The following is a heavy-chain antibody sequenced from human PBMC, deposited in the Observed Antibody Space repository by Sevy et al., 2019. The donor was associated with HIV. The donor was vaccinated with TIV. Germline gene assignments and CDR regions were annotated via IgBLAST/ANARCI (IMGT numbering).Heavy chain of an antibody. D-gene: IGHD3-22*01. Sequence: GGSLRLSCAASGFTFSNAWMSWVRQAPGKGLEWVGRIKSKTDGGTTDYAAPVKGRFTISRHDSKNTLYLQMNSLKTEDTAVYYCTTDRFSDSSGYYPVIWGQGTLVTVSS. CDR2: IKSKTDGGTT. CDR1: GFTFSNAW. J-gene: IGHJ4*02. CDR3: TTDRFSDSSGYYPVI. V-gene: IGHV3-15*01.